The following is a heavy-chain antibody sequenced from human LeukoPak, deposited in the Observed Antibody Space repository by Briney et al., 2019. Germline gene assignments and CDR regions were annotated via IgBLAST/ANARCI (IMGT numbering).Heavy chain of an antibody. CDR2: ISYDGSNK. D-gene: IGHD6-13*01. V-gene: IGHV3-30*18. Sequence: GGSLRLSCAASGFTFSSYGMHWVRQAPGKGLEWVAVISYDGSNKYYADSVKGRFTISRDNSKNTLYLQMNSLRAEDTAVHYCAKVSYAAAAGEHDYWGQGTLVTVPS. J-gene: IGHJ4*02. CDR1: GFTFSSYG. CDR3: AKVSYAAAAGEHDY.